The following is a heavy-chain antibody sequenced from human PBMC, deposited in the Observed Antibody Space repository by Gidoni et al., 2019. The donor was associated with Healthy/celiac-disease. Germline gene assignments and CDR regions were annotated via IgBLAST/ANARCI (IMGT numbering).Heavy chain of an antibody. CDR1: GFTFSSYW. D-gene: IGHD3-16*01. CDR2: IKQDGSEK. J-gene: IGHJ6*03. CDR3: ARDDYPDGRGGFVTYYYYYYMDV. Sequence: EVQLVESGGGLVQPGGSLRLSCAASGFTFSSYWMSWVRQAPGKGLEWVANIKQDGSEKYYVDSVKGRFTISRDNAKNSLYLQMNSLRAEDTAVYYCARDDYPDGRGGFVTYYYYYYMDVWGKGTTVTVSS. V-gene: IGHV3-7*01.